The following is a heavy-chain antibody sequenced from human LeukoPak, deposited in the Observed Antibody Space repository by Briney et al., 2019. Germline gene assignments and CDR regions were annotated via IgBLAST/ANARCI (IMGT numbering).Heavy chain of an antibody. V-gene: IGHV1-2*06. CDR1: GYTFTGYY. Sequence: ASVKVSCKASGYTFTGYYMHWVRQAPGQGLEWVGRTKPNSGGTNYAQKFQGRVTMTRDTSISTTYMELSRLRSDDTAVYYCARVVVGATDAFDIWGQGTMVTVSS. CDR3: ARVVVGATDAFDI. CDR2: TKPNSGGT. D-gene: IGHD1-26*01. J-gene: IGHJ3*02.